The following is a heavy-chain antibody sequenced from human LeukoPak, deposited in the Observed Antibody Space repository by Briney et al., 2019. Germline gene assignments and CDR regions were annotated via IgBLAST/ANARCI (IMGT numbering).Heavy chain of an antibody. V-gene: IGHV1-2*02. CDR1: VYTFTGYY. CDR2: INPNSGDT. CDR3: ARDKNPTVFDY. Sequence: ASVKVSCKASVYTFTGYYLHWGRQAPGQGLEWMGCINPNSGDTNYAQKFQGRVTMTRDPSLSTAYMELSSLRSDDTAVYYCARDKNPTVFDYWGQGSLVTVSS. J-gene: IGHJ4*02.